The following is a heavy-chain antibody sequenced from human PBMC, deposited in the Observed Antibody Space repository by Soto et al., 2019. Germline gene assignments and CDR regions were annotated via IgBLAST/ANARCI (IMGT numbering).Heavy chain of an antibody. V-gene: IGHV1-46*01. CDR2: INPSGGTT. CDR1: GYTFTSYY. Sequence: GASVKVSCKASGYTFTSYYMHWVRQAPGQGLEWMGIINPSGGTTNYAQKFQGRVTMTRDTSTSTVYMELSSLRSEDTAVYYCAEGVEVAENYYYYYMDVWGKGTTVTVSS. CDR3: AEGVEVAENYYYYYMDV. D-gene: IGHD6-19*01. J-gene: IGHJ6*03.